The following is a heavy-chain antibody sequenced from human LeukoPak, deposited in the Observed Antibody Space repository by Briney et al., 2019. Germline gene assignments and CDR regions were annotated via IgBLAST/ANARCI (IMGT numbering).Heavy chain of an antibody. CDR3: ARSEGRPFDI. J-gene: IGHJ3*02. CDR1: GFTFSSYA. V-gene: IGHV3-21*01. Sequence: PGRSLRLSCAASGFTFSSYAMHWVSQAPGKGLEWVSSISGSSYSIYYADSVKGRFTISRDNAKNSLYLQMNSLTAEDTAVYYCARSEGRPFDIWGQGTMVTVSS. D-gene: IGHD6-6*01. CDR2: ISGSSYSI.